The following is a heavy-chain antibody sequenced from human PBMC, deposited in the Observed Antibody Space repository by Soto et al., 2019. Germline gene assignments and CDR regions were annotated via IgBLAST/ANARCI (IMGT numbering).Heavy chain of an antibody. CDR1: GGSISSSSYY. D-gene: IGHD3-22*01. V-gene: IGHV4-39*01. CDR3: ARVITPSFAFDI. J-gene: IGHJ3*02. CDR2: IYYSGST. Sequence: SETLSLTCTVSGGSISSSSYYWGWIRQPPGKGLEWIGSIYYSGSTYYNPSLKSRVTISVDTSKNQFSLKLSSVTAADTAVYYCARVITPSFAFDIWGQGTMVTVSS.